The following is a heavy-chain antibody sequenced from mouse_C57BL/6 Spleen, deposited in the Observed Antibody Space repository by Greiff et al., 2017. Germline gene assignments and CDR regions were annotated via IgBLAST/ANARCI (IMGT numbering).Heavy chain of an antibody. D-gene: IGHD2-4*01. J-gene: IGHJ3*01. CDR1: GYTFTDYE. V-gene: IGHV1-15*01. Sequence: QVHVKQSGAELVRPGASVTLSCKASGYTFTDYEMPWVKQTPVHGLEWIGAIDPETGGTAYNQKFKGKAILTADKSSSTAYMELRSLTSEDSAVYYCTRFDYDYDGAWCAYWGQGTLVTVSA. CDR3: TRFDYDYDGAWCAY. CDR2: IDPETGGT.